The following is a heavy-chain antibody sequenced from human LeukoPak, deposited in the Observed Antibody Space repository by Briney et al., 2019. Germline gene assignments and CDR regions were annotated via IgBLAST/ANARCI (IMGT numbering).Heavy chain of an antibody. J-gene: IGHJ4*02. D-gene: IGHD3-10*01. CDR2: INPNSGGT. Sequence: ASVKVSCKASGYTFTGYYMHWVRQAPGQGLEWMGRINPNSGGTNYAQKFRGRVTMTRDTSISTAYMELSRLRSDDTAVYYCARAKGSITMVRGVTPYLDYWGQGTLVTVSS. CDR1: GYTFTGYY. CDR3: ARAKGSITMVRGVTPYLDY. V-gene: IGHV1-2*06.